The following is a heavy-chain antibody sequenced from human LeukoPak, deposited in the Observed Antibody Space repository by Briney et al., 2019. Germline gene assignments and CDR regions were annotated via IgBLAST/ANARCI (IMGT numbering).Heavy chain of an antibody. CDR2: ISYDGSNK. D-gene: IGHD3-22*01. V-gene: IGHV3-30*18. CDR1: GFTFSSYG. J-gene: IGHJ1*01. CDR3: AKVYRYYDSSCQH. Sequence: PGGSLRLSCAASGFTFSSYGMHWVRQAPGKGLEWVAVISYDGSNKYYADSVKGRFTISRDNSKNSLYLQMNSLRTEDTALYYCAKVYRYYDSSCQHWGQDTLVTVSS.